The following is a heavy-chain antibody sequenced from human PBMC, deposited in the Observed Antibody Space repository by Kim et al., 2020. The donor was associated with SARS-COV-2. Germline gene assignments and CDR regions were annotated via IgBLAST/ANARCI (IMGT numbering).Heavy chain of an antibody. D-gene: IGHD1-7*01. V-gene: IGHV1-3*01. J-gene: IGHJ5*02. CDR3: ARVELELRGGPNWFDP. Sequence: QKFQGRVTITRDTSASTAYMGLSSLRSEDTAVYYCARVELELRGGPNWFDPWGQGTLVTVSS.